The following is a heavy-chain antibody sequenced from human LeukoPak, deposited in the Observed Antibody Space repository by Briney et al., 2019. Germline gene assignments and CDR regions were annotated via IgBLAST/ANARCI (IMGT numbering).Heavy chain of an antibody. D-gene: IGHD3-16*01. J-gene: IGHJ4*02. Sequence: SETLSLTCSVSDGSISNYFWSWIRQAPGKGLEWIGYIYYNGETNCNPSLKSRVSISVDTSKSQFSLKLSSVTAADTAVYYCARGRVPGGDWGQGTLVTVSS. V-gene: IGHV4-59*01. CDR2: IYYNGET. CDR1: DGSISNYF. CDR3: ARGRVPGGD.